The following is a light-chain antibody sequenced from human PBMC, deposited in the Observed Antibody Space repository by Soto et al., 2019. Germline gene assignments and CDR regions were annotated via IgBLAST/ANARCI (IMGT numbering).Light chain of an antibody. CDR2: AAS. J-gene: IGKJ4*01. Sequence: IEVTQSPSSLAASLGDRVTITCRASQTLNNYLTWFQQKPGKAPKVLIYAASTLQSGVPSRFSGSGSGAEFTLTISSLQPEDFATYYCQQSFSPLLTFGGGTKVDIK. CDR3: QQSFSPLLT. V-gene: IGKV1-39*01. CDR1: QTLNNY.